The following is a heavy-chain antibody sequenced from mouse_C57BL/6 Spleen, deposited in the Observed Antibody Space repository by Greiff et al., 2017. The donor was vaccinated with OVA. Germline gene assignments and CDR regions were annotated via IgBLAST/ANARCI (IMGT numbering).Heavy chain of an antibody. Sequence: EVQLVESGPGLVKPSQSLSLTCSVTGYSITSGYYWNWIRQFPGNKLEWMGYISYDGSNNYNPSLKNRISITRDTSKNQFFLKLNSVTTEDTATYYCARTFYDGYYNWYFDVWGTGTTVTVSS. CDR3: ARTFYDGYYNWYFDV. J-gene: IGHJ1*03. D-gene: IGHD2-3*01. V-gene: IGHV3-6*01. CDR2: ISYDGSN. CDR1: GYSITSGYY.